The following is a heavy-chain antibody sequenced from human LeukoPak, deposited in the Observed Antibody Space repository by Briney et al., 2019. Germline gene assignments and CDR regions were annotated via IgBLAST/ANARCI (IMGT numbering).Heavy chain of an antibody. V-gene: IGHV3-53*01. CDR2: IYSRGDT. CDR3: ARDNWDDADAFDI. Sequence: GGSLRLSCAASEFIVSINYMTWVRQAPGKGLEWVSLIYSRGDTKYADSVKGRFTISRDNAQNSLYLQMNSLRAEDTAVYYCARDNWDDADAFDIWGQGTMVTVSS. J-gene: IGHJ3*02. CDR1: EFIVSINY. D-gene: IGHD1-20*01.